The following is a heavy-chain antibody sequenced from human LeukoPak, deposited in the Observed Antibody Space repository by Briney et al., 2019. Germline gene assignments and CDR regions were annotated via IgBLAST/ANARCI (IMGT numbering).Heavy chain of an antibody. CDR1: GFTFSSYG. CDR3: AKIRNYDFDY. V-gene: IGHV3-30*02. CDR2: IRYDGSSK. J-gene: IGHJ4*02. D-gene: IGHD1-7*01. Sequence: PGGSLRLSCAASGFTFSSYGMHWVRQAPGKGLEWVAFIRYDGSSKYYPDSVKGRFTISRDNSKNTLYLQMNSLRPEDTAVYYCAKIRNYDFDYWGQGTLVTVSS.